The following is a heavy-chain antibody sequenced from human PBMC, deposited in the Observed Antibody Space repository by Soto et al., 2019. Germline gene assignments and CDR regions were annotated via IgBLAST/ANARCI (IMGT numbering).Heavy chain of an antibody. V-gene: IGHV3-15*07. J-gene: IGHJ6*02. Sequence: GGSLRLSCAASGFTFSNAWMNWVRQAPGKGLEWVGRIKSKTDGGTTDYAAPVKGRFTISRDDSKNTLYLQMNSLKTEDTAVYYCTTAATVTTKYYYHHHQHDFSAQRTSVTGSS. CDR1: GFTFSNAW. D-gene: IGHD4-17*01. CDR3: TTAATVTTKYYYHHHQHDF. CDR2: IKSKTDGGTT.